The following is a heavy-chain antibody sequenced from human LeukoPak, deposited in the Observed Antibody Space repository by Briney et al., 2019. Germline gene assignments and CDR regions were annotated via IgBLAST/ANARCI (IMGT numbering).Heavy chain of an antibody. V-gene: IGHV4-34*01. CDR1: GGSFSGYY. CDR2: INHSGST. J-gene: IGHJ4*02. CDR3: ARRKTYYDSSGYYWAFDY. D-gene: IGHD3-22*01. Sequence: SETLSLTCAVYGGSFSGYYWSWIRQPPGKGLEWIGEINHSGSTNYNPSLKSRVTISVDTSKNQFSLKLSSVTAADTAVYYCARRKTYYDSSGYYWAFDYWGQGTLVTVSS.